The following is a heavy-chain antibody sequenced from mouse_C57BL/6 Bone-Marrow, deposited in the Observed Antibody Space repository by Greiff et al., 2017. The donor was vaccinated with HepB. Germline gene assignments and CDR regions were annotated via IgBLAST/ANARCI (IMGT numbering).Heavy chain of an antibody. Sequence: VQLKQSGAELVRPGASVKLSCTASGFNIKDDYMHWVKQRPEQGLEWIGWIDPENGDTEYASKFQGKATITADTSSNTAYLQLSSLTSEDTAVYYCTTRNYGTGFDYWGQGTTLTVSS. J-gene: IGHJ2*01. V-gene: IGHV14-4*01. CDR2: IDPENGDT. CDR1: GFNIKDDY. D-gene: IGHD1-1*01. CDR3: TTRNYGTGFDY.